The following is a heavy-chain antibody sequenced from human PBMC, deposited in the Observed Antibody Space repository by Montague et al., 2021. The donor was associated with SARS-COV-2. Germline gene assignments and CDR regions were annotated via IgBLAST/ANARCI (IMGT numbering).Heavy chain of an antibody. CDR3: ARHRRYDVVTYYPDL. V-gene: IGHV4-59*11. CDR1: GGSISGHY. Sequence: SETLSLTCIVSGGSISGHYWSWVRQTPEKGLEWIGYIYYLGTTNXNPSLKTRVTFSVDTSKNQLSLMLTSVTAADTGVYYCARHRRYDVVTYYPDLWGQGILVTVSS. CDR2: IYYLGTT. D-gene: IGHD3-9*01. J-gene: IGHJ5*02.